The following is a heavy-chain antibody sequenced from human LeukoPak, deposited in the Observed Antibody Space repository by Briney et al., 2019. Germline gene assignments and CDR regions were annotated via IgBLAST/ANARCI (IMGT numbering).Heavy chain of an antibody. D-gene: IGHD6-13*01. V-gene: IGHV3-7*01. CDR1: GFTFSRYW. J-gene: IGHJ4*02. CDR3: VRDSPHRVEAPGSFVGD. Sequence: GGSLRLSCAASGFTFSRYWMSWVRQAPGKGLEWVANINEDGSGKYYVDSVKGRFTISRDNAKNSLYLQMNILGAEDTAVYYCVRDSPHRVEAPGSFVGDWGQGTLVTASS. CDR2: INEDGSGK.